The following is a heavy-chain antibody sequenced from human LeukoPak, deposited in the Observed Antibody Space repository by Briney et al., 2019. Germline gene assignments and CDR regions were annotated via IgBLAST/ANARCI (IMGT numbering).Heavy chain of an antibody. Sequence: GGSLRLSCVASGFTFKNYWMSWVRQAPGKGLEWVANIEAGGTEKYYVDSVKGRFTVSRDNARNSLYLQMSSLRVEDTAVYYCARDPAAWDYWGQGTLVTVSS. CDR2: IEAGGTEK. CDR1: GFTFKNYW. CDR3: ARDPAAWDY. V-gene: IGHV3-7*04. J-gene: IGHJ4*02. D-gene: IGHD6-13*01.